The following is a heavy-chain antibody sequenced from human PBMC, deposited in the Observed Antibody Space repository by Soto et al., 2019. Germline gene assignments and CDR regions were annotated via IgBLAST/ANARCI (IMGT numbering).Heavy chain of an antibody. CDR1: GYTFTSYG. J-gene: IGHJ3*02. CDR3: ARDPRGHYDILTGYSNDAFDI. CDR2: ISAYNGST. V-gene: IGHV1-18*01. D-gene: IGHD3-9*01. Sequence: ASVKVSCKASGYTFTSYGISWVRQAPGQGLEWMGWISAYNGSTNYAQKLQGRVTMTTDTSTSTAYMELRSLRSDDTAVYYCARDPRGHYDILTGYSNDAFDIWGQGTMVTVSS.